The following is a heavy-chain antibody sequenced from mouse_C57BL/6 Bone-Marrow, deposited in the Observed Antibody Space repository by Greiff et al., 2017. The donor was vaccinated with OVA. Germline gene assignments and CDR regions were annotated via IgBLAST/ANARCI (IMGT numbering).Heavy chain of an antibody. CDR1: GYTFTSYW. CDR2: IDPSDSYT. CDR3: ARDDYDWYFDV. D-gene: IGHD2-4*01. V-gene: IGHV1-59*01. Sequence: QVQLQQPGADLVRPGTSVKLSCKASGYTFTSYWMHWVKQRPGQGLEWIGVIDPSDSYTNYNQKFKGKATLTVDTSSSTAYMQLSSLTSEDSAVYYCARDDYDWYFDVWGTGTTVTVSS. J-gene: IGHJ1*03.